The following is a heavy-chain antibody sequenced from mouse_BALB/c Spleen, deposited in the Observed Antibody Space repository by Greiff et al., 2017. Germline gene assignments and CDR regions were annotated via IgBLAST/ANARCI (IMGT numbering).Heavy chain of an antibody. J-gene: IGHJ2*01. V-gene: IGHV2-9*02. CDR2: IWAGGST. Sequence: QVQLKESGPGLVAPSQSLSITCTVSGFSLTSYGVHWVRQPPGKGLEWLGVIWAGGSTNYNSALMSRLSISKDNSKSQVFLKMNSLQTDDTAMYYCARYYDYDGYYFDYWGQGTTLTVSS. CDR1: GFSLTSYG. D-gene: IGHD2-4*01. CDR3: ARYYDYDGYYFDY.